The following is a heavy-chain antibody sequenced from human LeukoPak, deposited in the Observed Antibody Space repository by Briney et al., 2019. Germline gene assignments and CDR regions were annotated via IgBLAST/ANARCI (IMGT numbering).Heavy chain of an antibody. D-gene: IGHD3-9*01. CDR3: ARDRLRYFDWSPYYYYYMDV. CDR2: IYSGGST. CDR1: GFTVSSNY. J-gene: IGHJ6*03. V-gene: IGHV3-53*01. Sequence: PGGSLRLSCAASGFTVSSNYMSWVRQALGKGLEWVSVIYSGGSTYYADSVKGRFTISRDNSKNTLYLQMNSLRAEDTAVYYCARDRLRYFDWSPYYYYYMDVWGKGTTVTVSS.